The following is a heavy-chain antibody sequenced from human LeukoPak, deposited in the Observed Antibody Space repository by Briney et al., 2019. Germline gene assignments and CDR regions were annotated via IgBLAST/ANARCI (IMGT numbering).Heavy chain of an antibody. J-gene: IGHJ4*02. CDR1: GFTFSSYA. D-gene: IGHD6-13*01. Sequence: GGSLRLSCAASGFTFSSYAMHWVRQAPGKGLEWVAVISYDGSNKYYADFVKGRFTISRDNSEDTLYLQMNSLRAEDTAVYYCARDSGIGYSSSNGDYWGQGTLVTVSS. CDR2: ISYDGSNK. CDR3: ARDSGIGYSSSNGDY. V-gene: IGHV3-30-3*01.